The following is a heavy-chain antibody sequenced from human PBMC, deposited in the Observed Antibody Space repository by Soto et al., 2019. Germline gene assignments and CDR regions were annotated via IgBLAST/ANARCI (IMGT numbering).Heavy chain of an antibody. Sequence: GGSLRLSCAASGFTFSNAWMNWVRQAPGKGLEWVGRIKSKTDGGTTDYAAPVKGRFTISRDDSKNTLYLQMNSLKTEDTAVYYCTTDQMRVLLWFGGSAYGMDVWGQGTTVTVSS. D-gene: IGHD3-10*01. CDR1: GFTFSNAW. V-gene: IGHV3-15*07. CDR3: TTDQMRVLLWFGGSAYGMDV. CDR2: IKSKTDGGTT. J-gene: IGHJ6*02.